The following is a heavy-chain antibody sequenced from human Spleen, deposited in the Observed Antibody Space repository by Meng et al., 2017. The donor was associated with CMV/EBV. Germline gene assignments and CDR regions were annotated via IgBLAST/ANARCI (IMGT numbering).Heavy chain of an antibody. Sequence: SCAASGLTFDDYGMSWVRQAPGKGLEWVSGINWNGGSTGYADSVKGRFTISRDNAKNSLYLQMNSLRAEDTALYYCARYGSSSHVFDYWGQGTLVTVSS. J-gene: IGHJ4*02. CDR3: ARYGSSSHVFDY. D-gene: IGHD6-6*01. CDR1: GLTFDDYG. V-gene: IGHV3-20*04. CDR2: INWNGGST.